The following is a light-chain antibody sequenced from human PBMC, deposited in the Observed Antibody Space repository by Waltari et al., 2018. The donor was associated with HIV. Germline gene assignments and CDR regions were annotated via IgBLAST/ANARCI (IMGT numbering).Light chain of an antibody. CDR2: SHN. J-gene: IGLJ3*02. Sequence: QSQLPQPPSASGTPGQRVTISCSGSSSNIGSNIVHWYQQFPGTAPKFLISSHNQRPSGGPDRFSGSKSGTSAYLAISGLQSEDEADYYWATWDDSLSGWVFGGGTKLTVL. V-gene: IGLV1-44*01. CDR1: SSNIGSNI. CDR3: ATWDDSLSGWV.